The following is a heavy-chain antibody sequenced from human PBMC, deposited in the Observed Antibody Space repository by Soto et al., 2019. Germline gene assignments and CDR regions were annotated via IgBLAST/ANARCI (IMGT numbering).Heavy chain of an antibody. CDR1: GGSISSYY. J-gene: IGHJ5*02. Sequence: PXGTLSLTCTVSGGSISSYYWSWIRQPPGKGLEWIGYIYYSGSTNYNPSLKSRVTISVDTSKNQFSLKLSSVTAADTAVYYCARDRRKESWVDPWGQGTLVTVSS. CDR3: ARDRRKESWVDP. V-gene: IGHV4-59*01. CDR2: IYYSGST.